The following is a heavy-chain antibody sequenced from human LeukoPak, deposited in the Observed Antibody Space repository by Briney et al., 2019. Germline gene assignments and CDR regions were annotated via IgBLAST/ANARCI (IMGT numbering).Heavy chain of an antibody. D-gene: IGHD5-18*01. V-gene: IGHV4-4*07. CDR1: GGSISSYY. CDR3: ARERRDTAMAPFFDY. CDR2: IYTSGST. Sequence: SETLSLTCTVSGGSISSYYWSWIRQPAGKGLEWIGRIYTSGSTNYNPSLKSRVTMSVDTSKNQFSLKLSSVTAADTAVYYCARERRDTAMAPFFDYWGQGTLVTVSS. J-gene: IGHJ4*02.